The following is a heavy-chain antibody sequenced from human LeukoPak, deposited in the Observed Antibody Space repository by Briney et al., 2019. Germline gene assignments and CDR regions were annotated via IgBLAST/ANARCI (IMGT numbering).Heavy chain of an antibody. CDR1: GFTFSNAW. CDR3: ATGVAVAGLVPFDY. J-gene: IGHJ4*02. V-gene: IGHV3-15*01. CDR2: IKRKSNGGTI. Sequence: GGSLRLSCAASGFTFSNAWMSWVRQAPGKGLEWVGRIKRKSNGGTIDYAAPVKGRFTISRDDSKNTLYLQKNSLKTEDTAIYYCATGVAVAGLVPFDYWGQGTLVTVSS. D-gene: IGHD6-19*01.